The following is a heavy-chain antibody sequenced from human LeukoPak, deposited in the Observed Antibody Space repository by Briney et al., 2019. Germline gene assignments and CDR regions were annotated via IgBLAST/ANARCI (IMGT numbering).Heavy chain of an antibody. CDR2: IYNSGIT. Sequence: KPSETLSLTCTVSGGSISSGGYYWSWIRQHPGKGLEWIGYIYNSGITYYNPSLKSRVIISVDTSDHQFSLKLSSVTAADTAVYYCARTRSDYDYSLDYWGQGTLVTVSS. V-gene: IGHV4-31*03. CDR1: GGSISSGGYY. D-gene: IGHD5-12*01. CDR3: ARTRSDYDYSLDY. J-gene: IGHJ4*02.